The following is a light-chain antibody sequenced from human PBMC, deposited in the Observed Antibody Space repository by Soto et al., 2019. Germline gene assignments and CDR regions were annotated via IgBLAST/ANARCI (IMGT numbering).Light chain of an antibody. V-gene: IGLV2-14*03. CDR2: DVS. J-gene: IGLJ2*01. CDR1: SSDVSGYNY. Sequence: QSALTQPASVSGSPGQSITISCTGTSSDVSGYNYVSWYQHHPGKDPKLMIYDVSNRPSGVSNRFSGSKSGNTASLTISGLLAEADAAYYCNSDTSRSSVVFGGGTQLTVL. CDR3: NSDTSRSSVV.